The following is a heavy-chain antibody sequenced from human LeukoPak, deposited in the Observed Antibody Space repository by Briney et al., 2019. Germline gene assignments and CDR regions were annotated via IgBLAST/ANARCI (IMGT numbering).Heavy chain of an antibody. CDR3: ARDRDGVTGSSGYYYEGHY. CDR2: IIPIFGTA. V-gene: IGHV1-69*05. Sequence: SVKVSCKASGYTFTSYDISWVRQAPGQGLEWMGGIIPIFGTANYAQKFQGRVTITTDESTSTAYMELSSLRSEDTAVYYCARDRDGVTGSSGYYYEGHYWGQGTLVTVSS. J-gene: IGHJ4*02. CDR1: GYTFTSYD. D-gene: IGHD3-22*01.